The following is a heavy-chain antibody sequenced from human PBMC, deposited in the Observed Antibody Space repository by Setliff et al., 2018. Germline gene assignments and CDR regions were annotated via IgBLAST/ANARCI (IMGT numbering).Heavy chain of an antibody. D-gene: IGHD2-21*01. Sequence: VSCKASAFTKYYVHWVRQAPGQGLEWMGSISGYTGETNYAQKFQDRLSVTADTSSKTIYMELRSLTSDDTAVYFCTTSRAPRVVLAADFDLWGQGTLVTVSS. J-gene: IGHJ4*02. CDR2: ISGYTGET. CDR3: TTSRAPRVVLAADFDL. V-gene: IGHV1-18*04. CDR1: AFTKYY.